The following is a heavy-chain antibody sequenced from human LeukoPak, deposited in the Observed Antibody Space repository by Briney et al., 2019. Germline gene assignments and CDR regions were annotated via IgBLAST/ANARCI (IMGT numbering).Heavy chain of an antibody. CDR1: GFTFSSYA. J-gene: IGHJ4*02. Sequence: GGSLRLSCAASGFTFSSYAMSWVRQAPGKGLEGVSAISGSGGSTYYADSVKGRFTISRDNSKNTLYLQMNSPRAEDTAVYYCAKDAPVNIVVVPAANSWGQGTLVTVSS. CDR2: ISGSGGST. D-gene: IGHD2-2*01. CDR3: AKDAPVNIVVVPAANS. V-gene: IGHV3-23*01.